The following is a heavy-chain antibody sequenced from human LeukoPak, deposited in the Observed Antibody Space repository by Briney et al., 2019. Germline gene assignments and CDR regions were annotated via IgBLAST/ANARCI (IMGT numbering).Heavy chain of an antibody. J-gene: IGHJ3*02. V-gene: IGHV4-34*01. CDR2: INHSGST. CDR3: TRRDPVSRGYMYGSAFDI. CDR1: GGSFSGYY. Sequence: SETLSLTCAVYGGSFSGYYWSWIRQPPGKGLEWIGEINHSGSTNYNPSLKSRVTISVDTSKNQFSLKLTSVTAADTAVYYCTRRDPVSRGYMYGSAFDIWGQGTMVTVSS. D-gene: IGHD5-18*01.